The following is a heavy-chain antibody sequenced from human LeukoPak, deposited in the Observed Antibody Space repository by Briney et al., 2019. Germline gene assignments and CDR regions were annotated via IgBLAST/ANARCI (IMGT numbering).Heavy chain of an antibody. CDR2: IYSGGST. CDR1: GFTVSSNY. CDR3: ARVSDGYNSIYFDY. J-gene: IGHJ4*02. Sequence: GGSLRLSCAASGFTVSSNYMSWVRQAPGKGLEWVSVIYSGGSTYYADSVKGRFTISRHNSKNTLYLQMNSLRAEDTAVYYCARVSDGYNSIYFDYWGQGTLVTVSS. V-gene: IGHV3-53*04. D-gene: IGHD5-24*01.